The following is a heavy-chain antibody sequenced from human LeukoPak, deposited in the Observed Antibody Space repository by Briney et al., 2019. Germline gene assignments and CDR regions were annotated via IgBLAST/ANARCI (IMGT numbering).Heavy chain of an antibody. CDR3: ARVNYYGSGSYLWFDP. J-gene: IGHJ5*02. Sequence: PSQTLSLTCAVTGDSINRGAYSWSWIRQTPGKGLDLLGYIHYSGSTYYNPSLKSRVTISLDRPKNQFSLKLTSVTAADTAVYYCARVNYYGSGSYLWFDPWGHGTLVTVSS. D-gene: IGHD3-10*01. CDR1: GDSINRGAYS. V-gene: IGHV4-30-2*01. CDR2: IHYSGST.